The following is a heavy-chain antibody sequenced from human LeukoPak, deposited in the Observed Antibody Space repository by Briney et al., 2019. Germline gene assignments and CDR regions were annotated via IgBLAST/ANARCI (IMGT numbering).Heavy chain of an antibody. V-gene: IGHV3-30*04. J-gene: IGHJ4*02. CDR3: AKTWIQLWAPEGFDY. Sequence: GRSLRLSCAASGFTFSSYAMHWVRQVPGKGLEWVAVISYDGSNKYYADSVKGRFTISRDNSKNTLYLQMNSLRAEDTAVYYCAKTWIQLWAPEGFDYWGQGTLVTVSS. CDR2: ISYDGSNK. CDR1: GFTFSSYA. D-gene: IGHD5-18*01.